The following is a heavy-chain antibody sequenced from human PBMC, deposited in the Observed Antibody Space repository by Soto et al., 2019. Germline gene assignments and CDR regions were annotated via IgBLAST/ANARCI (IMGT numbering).Heavy chain of an antibody. D-gene: IGHD2-15*01. CDR3: AGSGPFDY. J-gene: IGHJ4*02. V-gene: IGHV3-30*03. CDR1: GFTFSSYG. Sequence: QVQLVESGGGVVQPGRSLRLSCAASGFTFSSYGMHWVRQAPGKGLEWVAVISYDGSNKYYADSVKGRFTISRDNSKNTLYLQMNSLGAEDTAVYYCAGSGPFDYWGQGTLVTVSS. CDR2: ISYDGSNK.